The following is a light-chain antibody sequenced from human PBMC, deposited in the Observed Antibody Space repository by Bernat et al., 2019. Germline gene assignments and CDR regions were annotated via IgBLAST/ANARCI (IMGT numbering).Light chain of an antibody. CDR2: AAS. CDR3: QMYDHVVRT. Sequence: DIQMTQSPSSLSASVGDRVSITCRASQDIRKSVAWYQQRPGKAPDLLIYAASTLQSGVPSRFSGSGSGTDFTLSISSLQPEDVATYYCQMYDHVVRTFGGGTKVEIK. V-gene: IGKV1-27*01. J-gene: IGKJ4*01. CDR1: QDIRKS.